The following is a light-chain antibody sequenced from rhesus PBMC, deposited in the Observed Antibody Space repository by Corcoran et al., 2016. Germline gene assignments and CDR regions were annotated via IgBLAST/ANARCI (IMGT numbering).Light chain of an antibody. CDR3: QQHDNSPWT. Sequence: DIQMTQSPSSLSASVGDRVTITCRASQGISNWLAWYPQKPGKAPKLRIYRASHLETGVPSRFSGSGSGQDFTLTISSLQPEDIATYYCQQHDNSPWTFGQGTKVEIK. J-gene: IGKJ1*01. CDR2: RAS. CDR1: QGISNW. V-gene: IGKV1-69*01.